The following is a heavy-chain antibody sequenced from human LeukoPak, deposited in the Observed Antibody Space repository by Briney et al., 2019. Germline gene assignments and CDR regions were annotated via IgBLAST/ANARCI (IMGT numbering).Heavy chain of an antibody. J-gene: IGHJ4*02. D-gene: IGHD4-11*01. CDR3: ARGGSNWYFDY. V-gene: IGHV3-30*04. CDR1: GFTFSTFP. CDR2: ISYDGRNE. Sequence: PGRSLRHSCAASGFTFSTFPIHWVRQAPGKGLEWVTVISYDGRNEYYADSVRGRFTISRVNSKNTLYLQMNSLRTEDTAVYYCARGGSNWYFDYWGQGTLVTVSS.